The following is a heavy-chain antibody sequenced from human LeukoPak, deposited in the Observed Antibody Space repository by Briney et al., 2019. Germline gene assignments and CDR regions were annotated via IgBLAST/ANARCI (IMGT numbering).Heavy chain of an antibody. V-gene: IGHV4-4*07. CDR3: ARGLGHYSGSPNNWFDP. J-gene: IGHJ5*02. CDR1: GGSISSYY. CDR2: IYTSGST. D-gene: IGHD3-10*01. Sequence: SETLSLTCTVSGGSISSYYWSWIRQPAGKGLEWIGRIYTSGSTNYNPSLKSRVTMSVDTSKNQFSLKLSSVTAADTAVYYCARGLGHYSGSPNNWFDPWGQGTLVTVSS.